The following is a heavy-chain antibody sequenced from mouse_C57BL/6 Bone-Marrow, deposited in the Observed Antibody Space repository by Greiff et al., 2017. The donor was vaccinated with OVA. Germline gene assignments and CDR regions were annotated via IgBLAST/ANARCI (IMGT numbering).Heavy chain of an antibody. CDR2: IDPSDSYT. Sequence: VQLQQPGAELAMLGASVKLSCKASGYTFPSYWLNWVKQRTGQGLEWIGEIDPSDSYTNYNQKFKGKSTLTVDKSSSTAYMELSSLTSVDSAVYSCASSFITTVVAGAMYYGGRGTSVTVSA. CDR1: GYTFPSYW. J-gene: IGHJ4*01. V-gene: IGHV1-69*01. CDR3: ASSFITTVVAGAMYY. D-gene: IGHD1-1*01.